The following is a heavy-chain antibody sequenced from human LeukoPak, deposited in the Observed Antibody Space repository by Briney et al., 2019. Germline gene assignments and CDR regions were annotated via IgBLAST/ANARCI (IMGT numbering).Heavy chain of an antibody. V-gene: IGHV4-38-2*02. CDR2: IYYSGST. J-gene: IGHJ4*02. CDR1: GYSISSGYY. Sequence: SETLSLTCTVSGYSISSGYYWGWIRQPPGKGLEWIGSIYYSGSTYYNPSLKSRVTISVDTSKNQFSLKLSSVTAADTAVYYCARESDLGYFDYWGQGTLVTVSS. CDR3: ARESDLGYFDY.